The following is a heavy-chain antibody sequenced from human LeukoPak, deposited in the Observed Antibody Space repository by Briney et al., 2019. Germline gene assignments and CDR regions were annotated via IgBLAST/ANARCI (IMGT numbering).Heavy chain of an antibody. CDR2: ISSSGSTI. CDR1: GFTFSSYE. D-gene: IGHD3-22*01. V-gene: IGHV3-48*03. CDR3: ARRASGYYSHDAFDI. Sequence: GGSLRLSCAASGFTFSSYEMNWVRQAPGEGLEWVSYISSSGSTIYYAASVKGRFTISRDNAKNSLYLQMNCLRAEDTAVYYCARRASGYYSHDAFDIWGQGTMVTVSS. J-gene: IGHJ3*02.